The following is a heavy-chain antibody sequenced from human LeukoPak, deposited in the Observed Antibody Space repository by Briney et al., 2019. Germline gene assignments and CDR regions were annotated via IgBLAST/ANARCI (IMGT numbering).Heavy chain of an antibody. J-gene: IGHJ4*02. V-gene: IGHV2-5*02. D-gene: IGHD6-19*01. Sequence: ESGPTLVNPTQTHTLTCPFSRFSLSTSGVGVGWIRQPPGKALEWLALIYWDDDKRYSPSLKSRLTITKDTSKNQVVLTMTNMDPVDTATYYCAHSSSGWYPFDYWGQGTLVTASS. CDR1: RFSLSTSGVG. CDR2: IYWDDDK. CDR3: AHSSSGWYPFDY.